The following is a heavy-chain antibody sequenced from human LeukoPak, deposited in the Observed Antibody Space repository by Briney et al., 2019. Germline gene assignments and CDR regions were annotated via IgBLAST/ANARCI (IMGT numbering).Heavy chain of an antibody. J-gene: IGHJ6*02. CDR1: GFTFSSYG. V-gene: IGHV3-30*18. D-gene: IGHD2-15*01. CDR2: ISYDGRSK. Sequence: GGSLRLSCASSGFTFSSYGMHWVRQAPGKGLEGGAVISYDGRSKYYEEDSVKGRFTISRDNSKNTVFMQMNSLRAEDTAVYSCAKDLVVVSSTYYYGLDVWGQGTKVTVSS. CDR3: AKDLVVVSSTYYYGLDV.